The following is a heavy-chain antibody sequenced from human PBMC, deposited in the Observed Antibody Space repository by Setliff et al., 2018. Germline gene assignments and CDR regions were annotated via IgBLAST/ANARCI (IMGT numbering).Heavy chain of an antibody. V-gene: IGHV2-5*08. J-gene: IGHJ4*02. CDR3: AHDGRWSTIPLDY. D-gene: IGHD1-26*01. CDR2: IYWDDDQ. CDR1: GGSISSYYW. Sequence: TLSLTCTVSGGSISSYYWSWIRQPPGKELEWLALIYWDDDQRYSPSLKSRLRITKDASKNQVVLTMTNMGPVDTATYYCAHDGRWSTIPLDYWGQGTRGTVPS.